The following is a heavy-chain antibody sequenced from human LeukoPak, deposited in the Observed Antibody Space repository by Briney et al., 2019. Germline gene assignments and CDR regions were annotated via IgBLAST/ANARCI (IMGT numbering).Heavy chain of an antibody. CDR2: IWYDGSNK. D-gene: IGHD6-6*01. V-gene: IGHV3-33*08. Sequence: GGSLRLSCAASGFAFSTYGMHWVRQAPGKGLEWVAVIWYDGSNKYYADSVKGRFTISRDNSKNTLYLQMNSLRAEDTAVYYCARALSTAARTTQFDYWGQGTLVTVSS. J-gene: IGHJ4*02. CDR1: GFAFSTYG. CDR3: ARALSTAARTTQFDY.